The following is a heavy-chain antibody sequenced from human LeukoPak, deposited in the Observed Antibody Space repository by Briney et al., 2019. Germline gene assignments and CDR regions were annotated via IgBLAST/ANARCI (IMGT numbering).Heavy chain of an antibody. CDR2: IIPIFGTA. Sequence: SVKVTCKASGGTFSSYAISWVRQAPGQGLEWMGGIIPIFGTANYAQKFQGRVTITTDESTSTAYMELSSLRSEDTAVYYCARAGPTTGIVGAIEDWGQGTLVTVSS. CDR1: GGTFSSYA. D-gene: IGHD1-26*01. V-gene: IGHV1-69*05. J-gene: IGHJ4*02. CDR3: ARAGPTTGIVGAIED.